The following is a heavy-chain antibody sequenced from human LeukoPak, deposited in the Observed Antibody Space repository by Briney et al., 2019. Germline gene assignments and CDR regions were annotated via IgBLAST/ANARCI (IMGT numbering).Heavy chain of an antibody. D-gene: IGHD5-18*01. V-gene: IGHV1-69*13. CDR1: GGTFSSYA. J-gene: IGHJ6*02. CDR3: ARDSPRGYSYGYPPKYGMDV. CDR2: IIPIFGTA. Sequence: SVKVSCKASGGTFSSYAISWVRRAPGQGLEWMGGIIPIFGTANYAQKFQGRVTITADESTSTAYMELSSLRSEDTAVYYCARDSPRGYSYGYPPKYGMDVWGQGTTVTVSS.